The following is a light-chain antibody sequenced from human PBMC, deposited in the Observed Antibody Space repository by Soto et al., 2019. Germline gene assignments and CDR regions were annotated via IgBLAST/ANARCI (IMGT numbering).Light chain of an antibody. CDR3: QQRSKWPRT. J-gene: IGKJ4*01. CDR1: QSVSSY. CDR2: DAS. V-gene: IGKV3-11*01. Sequence: EIVLTQSPATLSLSPGERATLSCRASQSVSSYLAWYQQKPGQAPRLLIYDASNRATGIPARFSGSGSGTDFTLTISSLEPEDFAVYHCQQRSKWPRTLGRGTKVDIK.